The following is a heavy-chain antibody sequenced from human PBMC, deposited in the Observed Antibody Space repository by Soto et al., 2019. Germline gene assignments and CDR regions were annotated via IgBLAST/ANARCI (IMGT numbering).Heavy chain of an antibody. CDR3: ERGAAYCTSPRCYDYYGMDV. J-gene: IGHJ6*02. Sequence: ASVKVSCKAPGYTFSSYVMQWVRQAPGHRLEWMGWINAGNGNTKYSQKFPGRVTITRDTSASTAYMELSSLRSEDTAVYYCERGAAYCTSPRCYDYYGMDVWGQGTTVTVSS. CDR1: GYTFSSYV. V-gene: IGHV1-3*01. D-gene: IGHD2-2*01. CDR2: INAGNGNT.